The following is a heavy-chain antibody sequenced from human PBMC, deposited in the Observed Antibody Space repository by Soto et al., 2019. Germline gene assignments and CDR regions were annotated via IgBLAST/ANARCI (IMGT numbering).Heavy chain of an antibody. D-gene: IGHD2-15*01. CDR3: ARRARPQGYCSGGSCNAPCDY. Sequence: PSETLSLTCAVYGGSFSGYYWSWIRQPPGKGLEWIGEINHSGSTNYNPSLKSRVTISVDTSKNQFSLKLSSVTAADTAVYYCARRARPQGYCSGGSCNAPCDYWGQGTLVTVSS. V-gene: IGHV4-34*01. CDR2: INHSGST. J-gene: IGHJ4*02. CDR1: GGSFSGYY.